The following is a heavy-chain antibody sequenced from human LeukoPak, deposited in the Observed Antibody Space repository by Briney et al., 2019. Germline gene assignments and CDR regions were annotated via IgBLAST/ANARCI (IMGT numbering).Heavy chain of an antibody. D-gene: IGHD3-10*01. CDR3: AKVKFGRQTYYYRSGTPLSAFDI. CDR2: ISGSGGST. CDR1: GFTFSSYA. Sequence: GGSLRLSCAASGFTFSSYAMSWVRQAPGKGLEWVSAISGSGGSTYYADSVKGRFTISRDNSKNTLYLQMNSLRAEDTAVYYCAKVKFGRQTYYYRSGTPLSAFDIWGQGTMVTVSS. J-gene: IGHJ3*02. V-gene: IGHV3-23*01.